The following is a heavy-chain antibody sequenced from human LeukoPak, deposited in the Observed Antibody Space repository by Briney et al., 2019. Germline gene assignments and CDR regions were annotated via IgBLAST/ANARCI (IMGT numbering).Heavy chain of an antibody. CDR3: AKDDYYGSGSYKGHYYYGMDV. CDR2: ISYDGSNK. J-gene: IGHJ6*02. Sequence: GRSLRLSCAASGFTFSSYAMHWVRQAPGKGLEWVAVISYDGSNKYYADSVKGRFTISRDNSKNTLYLQMNSLRAEDTAVYYCAKDDYYGSGSYKGHYYYGMDVWGQGTTVTVS. D-gene: IGHD3-10*01. CDR1: GFTFSSYA. V-gene: IGHV3-30*04.